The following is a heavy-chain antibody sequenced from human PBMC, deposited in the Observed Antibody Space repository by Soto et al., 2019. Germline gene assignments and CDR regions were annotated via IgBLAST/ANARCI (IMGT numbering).Heavy chain of an antibody. J-gene: IGHJ4*02. D-gene: IGHD5-12*01. V-gene: IGHV3-23*01. Sequence: PGGSLRLSCAASGFTFSSYAMSWVRQAPGKGLEWVSAISGSGGSTYYADSVKGRFTISRDNSKNTLYLQMNSLRAEDTAVYYCAKDKFYSIVALRCYFEYWGQGTLVTVSS. CDR3: AKDKFYSIVALRCYFEY. CDR2: ISGSGGST. CDR1: GFTFSSYA.